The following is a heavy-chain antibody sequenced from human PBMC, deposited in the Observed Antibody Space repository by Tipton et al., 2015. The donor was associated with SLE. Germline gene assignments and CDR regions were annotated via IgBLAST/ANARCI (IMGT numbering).Heavy chain of an antibody. CDR1: GYSFTNYW. D-gene: IGHD3-3*01. Sequence: QSGAEVKKPGEPLKISCKGSGYSFTNYWIGWVRQMPGKGLEWVGLIFPADSDTRYSPSFQGQVTLSVDKSISTAYLQWSSLKASDITVYYCARLQSLLRFLEQAYWGQGTLVTVSS. V-gene: IGHV5-51*03. CDR2: IFPADSDT. CDR3: ARLQSLLRFLEQAY. J-gene: IGHJ4*02.